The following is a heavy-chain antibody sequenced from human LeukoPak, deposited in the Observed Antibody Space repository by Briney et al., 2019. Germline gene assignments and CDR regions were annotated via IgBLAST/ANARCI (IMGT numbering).Heavy chain of an antibody. J-gene: IGHJ4*02. CDR2: INQSGGT. Sequence: SGTLSLICAVSSGFISSSNWWSWVRQPPGKGLEWIGEINQSGGTNSNPSLKSRITISVDKSKNQFSLKLSSVTAADTAVYYCASGGLRKSLDYWGQGTLVTVSS. CDR3: ASGGLRKSLDY. V-gene: IGHV4-4*02. CDR1: SGFISSSNW. D-gene: IGHD3-16*01.